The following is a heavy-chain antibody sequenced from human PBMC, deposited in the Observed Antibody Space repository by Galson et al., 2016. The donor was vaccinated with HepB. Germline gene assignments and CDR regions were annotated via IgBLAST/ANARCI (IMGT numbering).Heavy chain of an antibody. CDR3: ARAWGNYGMDV. CDR2: IYSSGST. CDR1: GFTVSTNY. V-gene: IGHV3-53*01. J-gene: IGHJ6*02. D-gene: IGHD7-27*01. Sequence: SLRLSCAASGFTVSTNYMGWVRQAPGKGLEWVSVIYSSGSTYYADSVKGRFTFSRDNSKNTLYLQMNSLRAEDTAVYYCARAWGNYGMDVWGQGTTVTVSS.